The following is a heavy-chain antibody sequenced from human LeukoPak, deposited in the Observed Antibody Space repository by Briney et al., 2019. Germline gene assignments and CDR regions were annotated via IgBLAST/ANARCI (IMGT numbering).Heavy chain of an antibody. CDR1: GYSFTSYW. CDR3: ARGGGVVVVPANHCLFDI. Sequence: KAGESLKISCKGSGYSFTSYWIGWVRQMPGKGLEWMGIIYPGDSDTRYSPSFQGQVTISADKSISTAYLQWSSLKASDTAMYYCARGGGVVVVPANHCLFDIWGQGTMVTVSS. CDR2: IYPGDSDT. J-gene: IGHJ3*02. D-gene: IGHD2-2*01. V-gene: IGHV5-51*01.